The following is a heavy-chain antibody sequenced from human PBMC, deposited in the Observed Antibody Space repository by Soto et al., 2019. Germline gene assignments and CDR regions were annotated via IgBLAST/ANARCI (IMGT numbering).Heavy chain of an antibody. V-gene: IGHV4-59*08. Sequence: SETLSLTCTVSGGSISSYYWSWIRQPPGKGLEWIGYIYYSGSTNYNPSLKSRVTISVDTSKNQFSLKLSSVTAADTAVYYCARHGYSLNYYYYSGMDAWGQGTTVTVSS. CDR1: GGSISSYY. CDR3: ARHGYSLNYYYYSGMDA. J-gene: IGHJ6*02. CDR2: IYYSGST. D-gene: IGHD5-18*01.